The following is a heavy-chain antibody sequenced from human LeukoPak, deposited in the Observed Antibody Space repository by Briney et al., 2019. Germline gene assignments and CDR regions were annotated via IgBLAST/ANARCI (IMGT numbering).Heavy chain of an antibody. CDR2: INPNSGGT. CDR1: GYTFTGYY. D-gene: IGHD2-2*01. J-gene: IGHJ4*02. V-gene: IGHV1-2*02. Sequence: ASVKVSCKASGYTFTGYYMHWVRQAPGQGLEWMGWINPNSGGTNYAQKFQGRVTMTRDTSISTAYMEPSRLRSDDTAVYYCARVPVVPAANDYWGQGTLVTVSS. CDR3: ARVPVVPAANDY.